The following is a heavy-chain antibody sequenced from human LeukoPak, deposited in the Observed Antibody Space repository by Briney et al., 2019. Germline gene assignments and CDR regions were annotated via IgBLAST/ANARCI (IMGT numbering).Heavy chain of an antibody. D-gene: IGHD6-6*01. CDR2: ISGSGGST. CDR3: AKDPYSSSSPFDY. CDR1: GFTFSSYA. J-gene: IGHJ4*02. Sequence: PGGSLTLSCAASGFTFSSYAMSWVRQAPGKGLEWVSAISGSGGSTYYADSVKGRFTISRDNSKNTLYLQMNSLRAEDTAVYYCAKDPYSSSSPFDYWGQGTLVTVSS. V-gene: IGHV3-23*01.